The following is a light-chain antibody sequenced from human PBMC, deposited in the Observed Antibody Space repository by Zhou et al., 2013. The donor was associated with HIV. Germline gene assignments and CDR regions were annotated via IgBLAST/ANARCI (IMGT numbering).Light chain of an antibody. V-gene: IGKV1-39*01. CDR1: QTISRY. Sequence: DIQMTQSPSSLSASIGDRVTITCRASQTISRYLNWYQQKPGKAPKLLIYDASSVQSGVPSRFTGSGSGTDFTLTISSLQPEDFATYYCQQSYGSLLTFGQGTRLDI. CDR2: DAS. CDR3: QQSYGSLLT. J-gene: IGKJ5*01.